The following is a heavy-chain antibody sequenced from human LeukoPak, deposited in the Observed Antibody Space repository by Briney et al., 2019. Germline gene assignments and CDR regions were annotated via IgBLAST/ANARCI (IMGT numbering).Heavy chain of an antibody. CDR2: IDPKSGGS. Sequence: GASVKVSCKASGYTFTDYYMHWVRQAPGQGLEWMGWIDPKSGGSNYAQKFQGRVTMTRDTSISTAYMELSRLTSDDPAVYYCARMGSTIRGVGNYWGQGTLVTVSS. V-gene: IGHV1-2*02. D-gene: IGHD3-10*01. CDR1: GYTFTDYY. CDR3: ARMGSTIRGVGNY. J-gene: IGHJ4*02.